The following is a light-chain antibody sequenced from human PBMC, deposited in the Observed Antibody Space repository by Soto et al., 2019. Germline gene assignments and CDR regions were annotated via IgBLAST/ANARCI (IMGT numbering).Light chain of an antibody. V-gene: IGLV2-14*01. Sequence: QSVLTQPASVSGSPGQSITISCTGTSSDVGAYNYVSWYQQHPGKAHKLMIYDVSNRPSGVSNRFSGSKSGNTASLTISGLQAEDEADYYCSSYTRSSTLYVFGTGTKVTVL. CDR3: SSYTRSSTLYV. J-gene: IGLJ1*01. CDR2: DVS. CDR1: SSDVGAYNY.